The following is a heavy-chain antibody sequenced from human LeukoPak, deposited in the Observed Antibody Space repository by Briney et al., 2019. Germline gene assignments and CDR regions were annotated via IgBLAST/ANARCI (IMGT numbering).Heavy chain of an antibody. CDR1: GFTVSSNY. J-gene: IGHJ4*02. V-gene: IGHV3-53*01. CDR3: ARQDSSGLY. Sequence: GGSLRLSCAASGFTVSSNYMSWVRQAPGKGREWVSVIYNDGKTYYADSVKGRFTISRDNSKNTLYLQMNSLRAEDTAVYYCARQDSSGLYWGQGTLVTVSS. CDR2: IYNDGKT. D-gene: IGHD6-19*01.